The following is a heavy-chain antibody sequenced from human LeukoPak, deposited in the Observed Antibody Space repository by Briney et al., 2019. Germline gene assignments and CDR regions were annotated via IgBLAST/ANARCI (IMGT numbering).Heavy chain of an antibody. CDR2: ISWNSGSI. D-gene: IGHD3-22*01. CDR1: GFTFDDYA. CDR3: AKDSHRDAYYYDSSGYYYCDY. J-gene: IGHJ4*02. V-gene: IGHV3-9*01. Sequence: GGSLRLSCAASGFTFDDYAMHWVRQAPGKGPEWVSGISWNSGSIGYADSVKGRFTISRDNAKNSLYLQMNSLRAEDTALYYCAKDSHRDAYYYDSSGYYYCDYWGQGTLVTVSS.